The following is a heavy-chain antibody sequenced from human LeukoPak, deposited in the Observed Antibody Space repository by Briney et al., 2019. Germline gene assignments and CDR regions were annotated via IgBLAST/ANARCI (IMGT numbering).Heavy chain of an antibody. V-gene: IGHV3-23*01. CDR2: ISGSGGST. CDR3: AKVGCSSTSCYAGGVFWFDP. J-gene: IGHJ3*01. Sequence: GGSLRLSCAASGFTFSSYAMSWVRQAPGKGLEWVSAISGSGGSTYYADSVKGRFTISRDNSKNTLYLQMNSLRAEDTAVYYCAKVGCSSTSCYAGGVFWFDPWGQGTMVTVSS. CDR1: GFTFSSYA. D-gene: IGHD2-2*01.